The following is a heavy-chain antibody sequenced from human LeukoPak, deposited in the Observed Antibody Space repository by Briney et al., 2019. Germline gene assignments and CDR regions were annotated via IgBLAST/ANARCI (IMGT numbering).Heavy chain of an antibody. CDR1: GGSIGSGGYY. J-gene: IGHJ4*02. D-gene: IGHD6-13*01. CDR2: IYSCGST. V-gene: IGHV4-31*11. Sequence: SETLSLTCAVSGGSIGSGGYYWSWIRHQPGKGLEWIGYIYSCGSTDYNPSLKSRLAISVDTPKNQFSLKVTSVTAADTAVYYCARGRSAAGNFDYWGQGTLVTVSS. CDR3: ARGRSAAGNFDY.